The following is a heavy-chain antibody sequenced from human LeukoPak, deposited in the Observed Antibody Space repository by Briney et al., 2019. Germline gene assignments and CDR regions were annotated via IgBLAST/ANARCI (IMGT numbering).Heavy chain of an antibody. Sequence: SETLSLTCTVSGGSVSGYYWSWIRQPPGKGLEWIAYIHYSGSTNYNPSLRSRVTMSVETSKNQFSLRLTSVTAADTAVYYCAREATGGVAGLDYWGQGTLVTVSS. V-gene: IGHV4-59*02. CDR3: AREATGGVAGLDY. J-gene: IGHJ4*02. CDR2: IHYSGST. CDR1: GGSVSGYY. D-gene: IGHD5-12*01.